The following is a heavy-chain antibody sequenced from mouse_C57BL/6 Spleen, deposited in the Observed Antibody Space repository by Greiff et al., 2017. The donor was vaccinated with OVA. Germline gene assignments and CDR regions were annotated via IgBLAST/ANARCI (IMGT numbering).Heavy chain of an antibody. CDR1: GFTFSSYA. D-gene: IGHD2-3*01. Sequence: EVQVVESGEGLVKPGGSLKLSCAASGFTFSSYAMSWVRQTPEKRLEWVAYISSGGDYIYYADTVKGRFTISRDNARNTLYLQMSSLKSEDTAMYYCTRVYDGYYYYYAMDYWGQGTSVTVSS. V-gene: IGHV5-9-1*02. CDR3: TRVYDGYYYYYAMDY. J-gene: IGHJ4*01. CDR2: ISSGGDYI.